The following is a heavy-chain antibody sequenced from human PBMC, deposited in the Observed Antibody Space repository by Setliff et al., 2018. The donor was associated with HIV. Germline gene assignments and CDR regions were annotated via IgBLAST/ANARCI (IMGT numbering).Heavy chain of an antibody. J-gene: IGHJ3*02. CDR2: IITIFGTA. CDR1: GYTFTKYA. V-gene: IGHV1-69*13. CDR3: ASVPPGREAFDI. Sequence: ASVKVSCKASGYTFTKYAVSWVRQAPGQGLEWMGGIITIFGTANYAQKFQGRVTITADESTSTAYMELSSLRSEDTAVYYCASVPPGREAFDIWGQGTMVTVSS.